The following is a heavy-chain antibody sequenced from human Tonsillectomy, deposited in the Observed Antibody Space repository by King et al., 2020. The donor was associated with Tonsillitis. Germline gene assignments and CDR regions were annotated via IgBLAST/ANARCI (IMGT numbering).Heavy chain of an antibody. Sequence: VQLVESGGGLVQPGGSLRLSCAASGFTVSSNYMSWVRQAPGKGLEWVSVIDSGGSTYYADSVKGRFTISRDNSKNTLYLQMNSLRAEDTAVYYCARASPRSYYYYYGMDVWGQGTTVTVSS. V-gene: IGHV3-66*01. D-gene: IGHD1-14*01. CDR2: IDSGGST. CDR3: ARASPRSYYYYYGMDV. CDR1: GFTVSSNY. J-gene: IGHJ6*02.